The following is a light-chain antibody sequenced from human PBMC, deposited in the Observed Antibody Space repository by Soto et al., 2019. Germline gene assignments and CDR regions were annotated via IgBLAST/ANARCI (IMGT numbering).Light chain of an antibody. CDR1: QSISSW. CDR3: QQYNSYPWT. Sequence: DIQMTQSPSTLSASVGDRVTITCRASQSISSWLAWYQQKPGKAPKLLIYKASSLERGVPSRFSGSGSGTEFTLTISSLQPDDSATYYCQQYNSYPWTFGQGTKVEIK. CDR2: KAS. J-gene: IGKJ1*01. V-gene: IGKV1-5*03.